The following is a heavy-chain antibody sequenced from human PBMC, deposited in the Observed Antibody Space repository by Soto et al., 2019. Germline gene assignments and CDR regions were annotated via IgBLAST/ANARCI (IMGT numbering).Heavy chain of an antibody. V-gene: IGHV1-46*03. D-gene: IGHD6-6*01. CDR2: INPSGGGT. CDR1: GYNFTSYY. J-gene: IGHJ6*02. Sequence: ASVKVSCKASGYNFTSYYIHWVRQAPGQGLEWMGIINPSGGGTSYAQKFQGRVTMTRDTSTSTVYMELSSLRSEDTAVYYCARDRPTSIDYYYGMDVWGQGTTVTVSS. CDR3: ARDRPTSIDYYYGMDV.